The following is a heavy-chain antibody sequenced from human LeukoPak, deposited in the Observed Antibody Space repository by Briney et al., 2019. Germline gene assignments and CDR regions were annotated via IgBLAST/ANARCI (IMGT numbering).Heavy chain of an antibody. CDR3: ARDRGGASTVY. V-gene: IGHV1-3*01. Sequence: GASVKVSCKASGGTFSSYAIHWVRQAPGQRLEWMGWINAGNGYTEYSQKFQGRVTISGDTSASTANMELSSLRSEDTAVHYCARDRGGASTVYWGQGTLVTVSS. D-gene: IGHD3-16*01. J-gene: IGHJ4*02. CDR1: GGTFSSYA. CDR2: INAGNGYT.